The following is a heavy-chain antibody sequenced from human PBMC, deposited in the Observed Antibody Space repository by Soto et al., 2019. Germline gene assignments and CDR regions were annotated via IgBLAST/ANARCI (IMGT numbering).Heavy chain of an antibody. J-gene: IGHJ4*02. V-gene: IGHV1-69*04. Sequence: GASVKVSCKASGGTFSSYTISWVRQAPGQGLEWIGRIITILGIANYAQKFQGRVTITADKSTSTAYMGLSSLRSEDTAVYYCAREGDIAAAGIGYWGQGTLVTVSS. CDR3: AREGDIAAAGIGY. CDR1: GGTFSSYT. D-gene: IGHD6-13*01. CDR2: IITILGIA.